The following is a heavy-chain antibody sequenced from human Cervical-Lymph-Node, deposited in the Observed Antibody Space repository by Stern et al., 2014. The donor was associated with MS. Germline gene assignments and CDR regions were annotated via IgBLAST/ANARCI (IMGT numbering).Heavy chain of an antibody. CDR2: VNPTDGRT. V-gene: IGHV1-46*03. CDR3: ANPLPYAN. Sequence: VQLVQSGSEAKKPGASVKVSCKASGDTFASYPIHWLRQAPGQGFVWMGIVNPTDGRTTYAQTFKGRVTLTRDTSTRTVYMELSSLRTEDTAMYFCANPLPYANWGQGTRVTVSS. D-gene: IGHD4-17*01. CDR1: GDTFASYP. J-gene: IGHJ1*01.